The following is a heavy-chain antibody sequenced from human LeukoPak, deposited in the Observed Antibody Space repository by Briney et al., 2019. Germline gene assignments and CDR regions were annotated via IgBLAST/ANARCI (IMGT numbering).Heavy chain of an antibody. CDR2: IYYSGST. D-gene: IGHD5-12*01. Sequence: SETLSLTCTVSGYSISSGYYWGWIRQPPGKGLEWIGSIYYSGSTYYNPSLKSRVTISVDTSKNQFSLKLSSVTAADTAVYYCARGGDSGYDYLDYWGQGILVTVSS. V-gene: IGHV4-38-2*02. J-gene: IGHJ4*02. CDR1: GYSISSGYY. CDR3: ARGGDSGYDYLDY.